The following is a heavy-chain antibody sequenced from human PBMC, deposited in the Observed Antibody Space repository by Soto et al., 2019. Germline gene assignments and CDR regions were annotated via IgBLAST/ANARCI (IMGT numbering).Heavy chain of an antibody. CDR3: ARGAGRYDPLAY. Sequence: QVQLVQSGAEVKKPGASVKVSCKASGYTFTSYAMHWVRQAPGQRLEWMGWINAGNGNTKYSQKFQGRVTITRDTSASTAYMELSSLRSEDTAVYYCARGAGRYDPLAYWGQGTLVTVSS. CDR1: GYTFTSYA. V-gene: IGHV1-3*01. J-gene: IGHJ4*02. D-gene: IGHD3-16*01. CDR2: INAGNGNT.